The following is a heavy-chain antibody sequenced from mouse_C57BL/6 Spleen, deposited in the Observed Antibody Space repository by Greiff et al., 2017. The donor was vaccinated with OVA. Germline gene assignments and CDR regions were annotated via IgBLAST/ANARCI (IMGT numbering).Heavy chain of an antibody. J-gene: IGHJ3*01. CDR2: IFPGSGST. CDR1: GYTFTDYY. CDR3: ARGGVYDYDGAWFAY. D-gene: IGHD2-4*01. Sequence: QVQLQQSGPELVKPGASVKISCKASGYTFTDYYINWVKQRPGQGLAWIGWIFPGSGSTYYNEKFKGQATLTVDKSSSTAYMLLSSLTSEDSAVYFCARGGVYDYDGAWFAYWGQGTLVTVSA. V-gene: IGHV1-75*01.